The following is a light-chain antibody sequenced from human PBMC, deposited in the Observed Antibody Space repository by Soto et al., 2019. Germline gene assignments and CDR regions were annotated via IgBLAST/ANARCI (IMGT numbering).Light chain of an antibody. V-gene: IGKV3-20*01. CDR3: QQYSSSPRT. CDR2: GAS. J-gene: IGKJ2*01. Sequence: EIVLTQSPGTLSLSPGERATLSCRASQSVSSTYLAWYQQKPGQAPRLLIYGASSRVTAIPDRFSGSGSGTDFTLTISRLEPEDFAVYYCQQYSSSPRTFGQGTKLEIK. CDR1: QSVSSTY.